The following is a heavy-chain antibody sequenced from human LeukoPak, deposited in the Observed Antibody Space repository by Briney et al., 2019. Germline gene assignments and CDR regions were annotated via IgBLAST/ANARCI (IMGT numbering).Heavy chain of an antibody. V-gene: IGHV3-30*03. D-gene: IGHD2-8*02. CDR2: MPSEGSHN. CDR1: GLTFNTYA. J-gene: IGHJ4*02. Sequence: GRSLRLSCAASGLTFNTYAMQWVRQAPGKGLVWVAVMPSEGSHNHYADSVKGRFTISREHSKSPLYVQMNSLGVEDTAVYYCASDLHCAGGECYYGLMYWGQGTLVVVSS. CDR3: ASDLHCAGGECYYGLMY.